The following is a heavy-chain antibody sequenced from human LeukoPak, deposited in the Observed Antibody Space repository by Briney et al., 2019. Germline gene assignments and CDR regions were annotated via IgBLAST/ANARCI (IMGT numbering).Heavy chain of an antibody. D-gene: IGHD3-10*01. CDR3: ARVRGLLLWFGELLSEDNYYFDY. CDR2: INPSGGST. CDR1: GYTFTSYY. Sequence: ASVKVSCKASGYTFTSYYMHWVRQAPGQGLEWMGIINPSGGSTSYAQKFQGRVTMTRDTSTSTVYMELSSLRSEDTAVYYCARVRGLLLWFGELLSEDNYYFDYWGQGTLVTVSS. J-gene: IGHJ4*02. V-gene: IGHV1-46*01.